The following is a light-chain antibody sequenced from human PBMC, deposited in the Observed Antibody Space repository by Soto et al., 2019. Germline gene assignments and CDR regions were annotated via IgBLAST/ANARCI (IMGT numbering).Light chain of an antibody. Sequence: DMQMTQSPSSVSASVGYRFTITCLSSQGINRFLAWYQQKPGKAPKLLIYAASTLQSGVPSRFSGSGSGTEFTLTISSLQPDDFATYYCQQSYSSPPWTFGQGTKVDIK. V-gene: IGKV1-12*01. CDR1: QGINRF. CDR3: QQSYSSPPWT. J-gene: IGKJ1*01. CDR2: AAS.